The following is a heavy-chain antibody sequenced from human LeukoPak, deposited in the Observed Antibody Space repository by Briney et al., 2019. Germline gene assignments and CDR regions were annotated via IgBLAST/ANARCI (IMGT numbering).Heavy chain of an antibody. D-gene: IGHD2-2*01. CDR1: GGSISSGGYY. CDR2: IYYSGST. Sequence: SSQTLSLTCTVSGGSISSGGYYWSWIRQHPGKGLEWIVYIYYSGSTYYNPSLKSRVTISVDTSKNQFSLKLSSVTAADTAVYYCARGGYLCSSTSCYNWFDPWGQGTLVTVSS. CDR3: ARGGYLCSSTSCYNWFDP. V-gene: IGHV4-31*03. J-gene: IGHJ5*02.